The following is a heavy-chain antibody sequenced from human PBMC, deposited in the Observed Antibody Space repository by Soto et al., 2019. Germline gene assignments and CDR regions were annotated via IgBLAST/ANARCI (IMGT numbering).Heavy chain of an antibody. CDR1: GFTFSSYG. CDR3: ARDLIVGATTEKAYYYYYGMDV. J-gene: IGHJ6*02. D-gene: IGHD1-26*01. Sequence: QVRLVESGGGVVQPGRSLRLSCAASGFTFSSYGMHWVRQAPGKGLEWVAVIWYDGSNKYYADSVKGRFTISRDNSKNTLYLQMNSLRAEDTAVYYCARDLIVGATTEKAYYYYYGMDVWGQGTTVTVSS. V-gene: IGHV3-33*01. CDR2: IWYDGSNK.